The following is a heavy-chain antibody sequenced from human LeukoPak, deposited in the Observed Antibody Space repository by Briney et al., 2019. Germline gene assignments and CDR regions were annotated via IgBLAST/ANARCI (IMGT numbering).Heavy chain of an antibody. CDR2: ISAYTGNT. CDR1: GYTFASYS. V-gene: IGHV1-18*01. CDR3: AKERWMYGSGYYHPFDY. Sequence: ASVKVFCKASGYTFASYSINWVRQAPGQGLEWMGCISAYTGNTDYAQNLQGRVTMTTDTSTSTAHMELRSLRSDGTAVYSCAKERWMYGSGYYHPFDYWGQGTLVTV. J-gene: IGHJ4*02. D-gene: IGHD3-22*01.